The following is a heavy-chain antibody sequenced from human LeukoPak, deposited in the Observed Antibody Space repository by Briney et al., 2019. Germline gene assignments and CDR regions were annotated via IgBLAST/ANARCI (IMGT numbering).Heavy chain of an antibody. CDR3: ARDQSGSYYSYFDY. CDR2: IYYSGST. V-gene: IGHV4-39*07. Sequence: SETLSLTCTVSGGSISSSSYYWGWIRQPPGKGLEWIGSIYYSGSTYYNPSLKSRVTISVDTSKNQFSLKLSSVTAADTAVYYCARDQSGSYYSYFDYWGQGTLVTVSS. J-gene: IGHJ4*02. CDR1: GGSISSSSYY. D-gene: IGHD1-26*01.